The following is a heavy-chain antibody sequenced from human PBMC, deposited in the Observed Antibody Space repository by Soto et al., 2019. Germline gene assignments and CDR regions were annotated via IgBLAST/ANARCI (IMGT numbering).Heavy chain of an antibody. V-gene: IGHV1-2*04. CDR1: GYTFTGYY. Sequence: ASVKVSCKTSGYTFTGYYMHWVRQAPGQGLEWMGWINPNSGGTNYAQKIQGLVTMTRDTSISTAYMEHSRLRSDDTAVYYCARGLYYYDSSGSYGDLDHWGQGTLVTVSS. CDR2: INPNSGGT. D-gene: IGHD3-22*01. J-gene: IGHJ4*02. CDR3: ARGLYYYDSSGSYGDLDH.